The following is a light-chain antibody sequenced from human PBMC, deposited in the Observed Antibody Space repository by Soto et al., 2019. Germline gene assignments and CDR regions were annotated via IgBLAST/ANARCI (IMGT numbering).Light chain of an antibody. J-gene: IGKJ2*01. Sequence: EIVLTQSPATLSLSPGERATLSCRASQSVDTYLAWYQHKPGQAPRLLIYDAYNRATGIPARFSGSGSGTDFTLTISSLEPEDFATYYCQQVYSFPHTFGQGTKLEV. CDR3: QQVYSFPHT. CDR2: DAY. CDR1: QSVDTY. V-gene: IGKV3-11*01.